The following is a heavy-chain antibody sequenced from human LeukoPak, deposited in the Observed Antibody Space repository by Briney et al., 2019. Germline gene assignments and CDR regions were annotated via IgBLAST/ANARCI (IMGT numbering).Heavy chain of an antibody. J-gene: IGHJ6*02. CDR2: INPNGGSS. CDR1: GYNFISYY. V-gene: IGHV1-46*01. D-gene: IGHD2-8*01. CDR3: AREDVVLVDAVRYYYYGLDV. Sequence: ASVKVSCKASGYNFISYYMHWVRQAPGQGLEWMGIINPNGGSSSYAQKFQDRVTMTRDTPTSTVYMELSSLKSEDTAVYYCAREDVVLVDAVRYYYYGLDVWGQGTTVTVSS.